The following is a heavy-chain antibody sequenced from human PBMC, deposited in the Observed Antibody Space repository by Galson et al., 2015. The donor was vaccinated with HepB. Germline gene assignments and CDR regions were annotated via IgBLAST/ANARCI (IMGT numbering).Heavy chain of an antibody. Sequence: SLRLSYAASGFSFSTYAMHWVRRAPGKGLEYVSSISQIGDYTYYGNSVRGRFTISRVNSENTLYLHMGSLTAEDTAVYYCTRWDCGSDRNRCYEGVWGKGTTVTVSS. D-gene: IGHD2-21*02. CDR1: GFSFSTYA. J-gene: IGHJ6*04. V-gene: IGHV3-64*01. CDR2: ISQIGDYT. CDR3: TRWDCGSDRNRCYEGV.